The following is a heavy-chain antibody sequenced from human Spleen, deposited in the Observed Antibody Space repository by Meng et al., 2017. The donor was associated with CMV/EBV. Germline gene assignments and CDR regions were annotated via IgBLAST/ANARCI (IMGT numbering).Heavy chain of an antibody. CDR3: AKTPGSSSWYDAFDI. CDR2: IRKDGSNT. V-gene: IGHV3-30*02. D-gene: IGHD6-13*01. CDR1: GFTFSSFG. Sequence: GGSLRLSCEASGFTFSSFGMYWVRQAPGKGLEWVSFIRKDGSNTYYADSVKGRFTISRDNSKNTLYLQMNSLRAEDTAVYYCAKTPGSSSWYDAFDIWGQGTMVTVSS. J-gene: IGHJ3*02.